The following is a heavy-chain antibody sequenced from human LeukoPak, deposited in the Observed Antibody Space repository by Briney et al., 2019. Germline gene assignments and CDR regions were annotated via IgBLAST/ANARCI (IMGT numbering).Heavy chain of an antibody. D-gene: IGHD3-22*01. CDR1: GGTFSSYA. CDR3: ARDPTYYYDSSGPA. J-gene: IGHJ5*02. V-gene: IGHV1-69*05. CDR2: IIPIFGTA. Sequence: GSSVKVSCKASGGTFSSYAISWVRQAPGQGLEWMGRIIPIFGTANYAQKFQGRVTITTDEPTSTAYMGLSSLRSEDTAVYYCARDPTYYYDSSGPAWGQGTLVTVSS.